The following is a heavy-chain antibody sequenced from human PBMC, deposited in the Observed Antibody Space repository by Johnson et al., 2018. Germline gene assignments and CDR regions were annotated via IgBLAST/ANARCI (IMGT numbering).Heavy chain of an antibody. CDR1: GGTFSSYT. Sequence: QVQLVQSGAEVKKPGSSVKVSCKASGGTFSSYTISWVRQAPGQGLEWMGRIIPIFGTAHYAQKFQGRVTITADECTSAAYMELSRLRSEDTAGYYCSRGVMVVVPAGGGGYAFDIWGQGTMVTVSS. CDR2: IIPIFGTA. V-gene: IGHV1-69*18. CDR3: SRGVMVVVPAGGGGYAFDI. J-gene: IGHJ3*02. D-gene: IGHD2-2*01.